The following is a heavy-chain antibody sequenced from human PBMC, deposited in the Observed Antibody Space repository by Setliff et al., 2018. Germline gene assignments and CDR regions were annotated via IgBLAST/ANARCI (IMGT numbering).Heavy chain of an antibody. Sequence: SVKVSCKASGGTFRNYGISWVRQAPGQGLDWMGGIIPIFGTANYAQEFQGRLTIITDESTNTAFMQLSSLRSDDTAVYYCVREGVDSRSSTDYRYYMDVWGKGTTVTVSS. CDR1: GGTFRNYG. J-gene: IGHJ6*03. CDR3: VREGVDSRSSTDYRYYMDV. V-gene: IGHV1-69*05. D-gene: IGHD3-22*01. CDR2: IIPIFGTA.